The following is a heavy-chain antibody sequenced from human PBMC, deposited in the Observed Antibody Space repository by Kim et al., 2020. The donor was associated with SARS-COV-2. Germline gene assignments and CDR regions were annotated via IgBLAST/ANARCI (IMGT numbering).Heavy chain of an antibody. J-gene: IGHJ6*02. D-gene: IGHD3-10*01. CDR3: AGRVSYYYYYGMDV. V-gene: IGHV4-34*01. Sequence: PSRKSRVTMSVDTSKNQFSLKLSSVTAADTAVYYCAGRVSYYYYYGMDVWGQGTTVTVSS.